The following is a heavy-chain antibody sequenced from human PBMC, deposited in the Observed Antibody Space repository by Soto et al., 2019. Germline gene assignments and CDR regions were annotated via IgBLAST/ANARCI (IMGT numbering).Heavy chain of an antibody. Sequence: SETLSLTCAVYGGSFSGYYWSWIRQPPGKGLEWIGEINHSGSTNYNPSLKSRVTISVDTSKNQFSLKLSSVTAADTAVYYCAREYRLSWGVTPKYFDYWGQGTLVTVSS. D-gene: IGHD3-10*01. J-gene: IGHJ4*02. CDR3: AREYRLSWGVTPKYFDY. V-gene: IGHV4-34*01. CDR2: INHSGST. CDR1: GGSFSGYY.